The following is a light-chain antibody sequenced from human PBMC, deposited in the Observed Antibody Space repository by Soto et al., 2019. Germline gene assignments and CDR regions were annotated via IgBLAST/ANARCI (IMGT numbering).Light chain of an antibody. CDR2: DVS. J-gene: IGLJ2*01. CDR3: SSYTSSSTLMV. Sequence: QSALTQPASVSGSPGQSITISCTGTSSDVSGYNYVSWYQQHPGKAPKLMIYDVSNRPSGVSNRFSGSKSGNTASLTISGLQAEDEADYYYSSYTSSSTLMVFGGGTMLTVL. CDR1: SSDVSGYNY. V-gene: IGLV2-14*01.